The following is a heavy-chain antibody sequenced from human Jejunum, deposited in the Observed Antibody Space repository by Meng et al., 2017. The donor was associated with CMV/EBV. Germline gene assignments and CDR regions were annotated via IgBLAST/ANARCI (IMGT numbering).Heavy chain of an antibody. V-gene: IGHV4-30-4*01. CDR2: IYESGST. CDR1: GDSLSSGDSS. D-gene: IGHD1-14*01. Sequence: VSGDSLSSGDSSWSWIRQPPGKGLAWIGSIYESGSTSYNPSLESRVTISVDTSKNQFSLKVMSVTAADTAVYYCAREGTNSYYFDYWGQGTLVTVSS. J-gene: IGHJ4*02. CDR3: AREGTNSYYFDY.